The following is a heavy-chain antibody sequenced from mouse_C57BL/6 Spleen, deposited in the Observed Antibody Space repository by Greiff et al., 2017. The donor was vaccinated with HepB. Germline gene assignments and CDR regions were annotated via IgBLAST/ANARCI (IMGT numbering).Heavy chain of an antibody. CDR1: GYTFTDYE. Sequence: VQLQQSGAELVRPGASVTLSCKASGYTFTDYEMHWVKQTPVHGLEWIGAIDPESGGTTYNQKFKGKATLTADKSSSTAYMKLRSLTSEDSDVYYCTIYGSSPYYFDYWGQGTTLTVSS. J-gene: IGHJ2*01. CDR2: IDPESGGT. CDR3: TIYGSSPYYFDY. V-gene: IGHV1-15*01. D-gene: IGHD1-1*01.